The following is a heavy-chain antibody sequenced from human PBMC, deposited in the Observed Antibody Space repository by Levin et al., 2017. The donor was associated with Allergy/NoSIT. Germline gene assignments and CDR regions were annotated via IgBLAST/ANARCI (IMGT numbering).Heavy chain of an antibody. D-gene: IGHD5-18*01. CDR1: GFTFSSYD. J-gene: IGHJ6*03. CDR3: ARGGGRGYSYGSGYYYYYMDV. Sequence: GESLKISCAASGFTFSSYDMHWVRQATGKGLEWVSAIGTAGDTYYPGSVKGRFTISRKNAKNSLYLQMNSLRAGDTAVYYCARGGGRGYSYGSGYYYYYMDVWGKGTTVTVSS. V-gene: IGHV3-13*04. CDR2: IGTAGDT.